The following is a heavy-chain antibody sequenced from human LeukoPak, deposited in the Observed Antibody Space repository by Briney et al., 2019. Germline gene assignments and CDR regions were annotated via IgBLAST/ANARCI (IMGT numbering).Heavy chain of an antibody. CDR3: ASRTWAAAYFQH. CDR1: GGSISNTNW. V-gene: IGHV4-4*02. D-gene: IGHD1/OR15-1a*01. Sequence: PSGTLSLTCGVSGGSISNTNWWSWVRQPPGQGLEWIGCIYYIGSTHYNPSLKSRVTISVDTSKNQFSLKLSSVTAADTAVYYCASRTWAAAYFQHWGQGTLVTVSS. J-gene: IGHJ1*01. CDR2: IYYIGST.